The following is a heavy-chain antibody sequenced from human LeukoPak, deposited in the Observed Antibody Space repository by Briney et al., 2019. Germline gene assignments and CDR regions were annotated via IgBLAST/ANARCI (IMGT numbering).Heavy chain of an antibody. V-gene: IGHV4-38-2*02. CDR1: GYSISGGYY. J-gene: IGHJ4*02. Sequence: SETLSLTCAVSGYSISGGYYWGWIRQPPGKGLEWIGSIYHSGSTYYNPSLKSRVTISVDTSKNQFSLKLSSVTAADTAVYYCARDTPTTVTTLIDYWGQGTLVAVSS. CDR2: IYHSGST. D-gene: IGHD4-17*01. CDR3: ARDTPTTVTTLIDY.